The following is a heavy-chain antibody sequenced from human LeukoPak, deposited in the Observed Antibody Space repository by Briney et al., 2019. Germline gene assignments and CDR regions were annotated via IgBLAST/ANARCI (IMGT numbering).Heavy chain of an antibody. V-gene: IGHV3-23*01. J-gene: IGHJ3*02. CDR1: GFTFSSYA. Sequence: GGSLRLSCAASGFTFSSYAMSWVRQAPGKGLEWVSAISGSGGSTYYADSVKGRFTISRDNSKNTLYLQMNSLRAEDTAVYYCARGVPYTHSSGWYSAFDIWGQGTMVTVSS. D-gene: IGHD6-19*01. CDR2: ISGSGGST. CDR3: ARGVPYTHSSGWYSAFDI.